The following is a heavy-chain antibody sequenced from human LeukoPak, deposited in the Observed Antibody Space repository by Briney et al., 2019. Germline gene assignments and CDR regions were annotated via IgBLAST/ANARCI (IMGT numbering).Heavy chain of an antibody. J-gene: IGHJ6*04. CDR2: IWYDGSNK. Sequence: PGRSLRLSXAASGFTFSSYGMHWVRQAPGKGLEWVAVIWYDGSNKYYADSVKGRFTISRDNSKNTLYLQMNSLRAEDTAVYYCAKDYYDFWSGPMDVWGKGTTVTASS. CDR1: GFTFSSYG. D-gene: IGHD3-3*01. CDR3: AKDYYDFWSGPMDV. V-gene: IGHV3-33*06.